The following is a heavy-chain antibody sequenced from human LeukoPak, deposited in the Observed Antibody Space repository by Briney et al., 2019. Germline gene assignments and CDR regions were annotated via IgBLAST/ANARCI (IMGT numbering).Heavy chain of an antibody. CDR3: ARDRGERGIAAESGDP. V-gene: IGHV1-2*06. CDR1: GYTFTGYY. D-gene: IGHD6-13*01. J-gene: IGHJ5*02. Sequence: ASVKVSCKASGYTFTGYYMHWVRQAPGQGREWMGRINPNSGGTNYAQKFQGRVTMTRDTSISTAYMELSRLRSDDTAVYYCARDRGERGIAAESGDPWGQGTLVTVSS. CDR2: INPNSGGT.